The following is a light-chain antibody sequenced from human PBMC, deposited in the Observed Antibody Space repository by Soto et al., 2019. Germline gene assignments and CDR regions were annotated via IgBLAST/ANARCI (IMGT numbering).Light chain of an antibody. CDR1: KLGDKY. Sequence: SYELTQPPSVSVSPGQTASITCSGDKLGDKYACWYQQKPGQSPVLAIYQDSKRPSGIPERFSGSNSGNTATLTISGTQAMEEADYYCQAWDSSTVVFGGGTKLTVL. J-gene: IGLJ2*01. CDR3: QAWDSSTVV. CDR2: QDS. V-gene: IGLV3-1*01.